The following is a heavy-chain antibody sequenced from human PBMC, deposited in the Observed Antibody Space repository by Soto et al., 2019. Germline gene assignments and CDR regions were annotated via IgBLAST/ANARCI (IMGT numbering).Heavy chain of an antibody. CDR1: GGSISSGGYY. J-gene: IGHJ4*02. V-gene: IGHV4-31*03. D-gene: IGHD3-10*01. CDR3: ARGITMVRGVIFSPYFDY. CDR2: IYYSGST. Sequence: SETLSLTCTVSGGSISSGGYYWSWIRQHPGKGLEWIGYIYYSGSTYYNPSLKSRVTISVDTSKNQFSLKLSSVTAADTAVYYCARGITMVRGVIFSPYFDYWGQGTLVTVSS.